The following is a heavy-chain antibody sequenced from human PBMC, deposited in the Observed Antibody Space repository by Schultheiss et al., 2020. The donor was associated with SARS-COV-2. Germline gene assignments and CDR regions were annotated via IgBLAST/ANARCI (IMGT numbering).Heavy chain of an antibody. Sequence: SETLSLTCAVSGATISRGDYYWSWIRQPAGKGLEWIGRIYTSGSTNYNPSLKSRVTISVDTSKNQFSLKLSSVTAADTAVYYCARAGGNAYYYYYYYMDVWGKGTTVTVSS. D-gene: IGHD4-23*01. CDR2: IYTSGST. CDR3: ARAGGNAYYYYYYYMDV. J-gene: IGHJ6*03. V-gene: IGHV4-61*02. CDR1: GATISRGDYY.